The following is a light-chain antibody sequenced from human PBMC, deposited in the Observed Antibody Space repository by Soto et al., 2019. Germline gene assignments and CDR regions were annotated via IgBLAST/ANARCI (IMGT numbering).Light chain of an antibody. V-gene: IGKV1-9*01. J-gene: IGKJ4*01. CDR1: QDISSS. CDR2: TVS. Sequence: DIRLTQSPSFLSASVGDRLTITCRASQDISSSLAWYQQKPGKAPNLLIYTVSILQSGVPSRFSGSRSGTEFTLTISSLQPEDFATYYCQQFNSSPFTFGGGTKVEI. CDR3: QQFNSSPFT.